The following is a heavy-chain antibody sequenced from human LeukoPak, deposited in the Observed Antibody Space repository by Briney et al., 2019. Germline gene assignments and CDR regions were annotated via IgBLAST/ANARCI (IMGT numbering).Heavy chain of an antibody. CDR1: GFTFSSYA. Sequence: GGSLRLSCATSGFTFSSYAMSWVRQAPGTGLEWVSAISGSGGSTYYADSVKGRFTISRDNSKNTLYLQMNSLRAEDTAVYYCAKAPLQLPYDYWGQGTLVTVSS. CDR2: ISGSGGST. V-gene: IGHV3-23*01. D-gene: IGHD5-24*01. CDR3: AKAPLQLPYDY. J-gene: IGHJ4*02.